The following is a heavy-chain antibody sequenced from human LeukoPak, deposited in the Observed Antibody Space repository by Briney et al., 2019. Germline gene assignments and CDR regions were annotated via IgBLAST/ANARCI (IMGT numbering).Heavy chain of an antibody. CDR3: ARGTWFSSSSVYYYYYGMDV. CDR1: GGSFSGYY. V-gene: IGHV4-34*01. Sequence: PSETLSLTCAVYGGSFSGYYWSWIRQPPGKGLKWIGEINHSGSTNYNPSLKSRVTISVDTSKNQFSLKLSSVTAADTAVYYCARGTWFSSSSVYYYYYGMDVWGQGTTVTVSS. CDR2: INHSGST. J-gene: IGHJ6*02. D-gene: IGHD6-6*01.